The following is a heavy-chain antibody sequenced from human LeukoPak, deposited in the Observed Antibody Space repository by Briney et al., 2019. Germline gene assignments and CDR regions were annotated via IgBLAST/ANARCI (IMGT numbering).Heavy chain of an antibody. D-gene: IGHD3-10*01. Sequence: ASVKVSCKASGYTFTGYYMHWLRQAPGQGLEWMGRINPNSGGTNSALKFQGRVTMTSDTSINTAYMELSRLRSDDTAVYYWARVVYYGSGSYYIDYWGQGTLVTVSS. V-gene: IGHV1-2*06. J-gene: IGHJ4*02. CDR2: INPNSGGT. CDR1: GYTFTGYY. CDR3: ARVVYYGSGSYYIDY.